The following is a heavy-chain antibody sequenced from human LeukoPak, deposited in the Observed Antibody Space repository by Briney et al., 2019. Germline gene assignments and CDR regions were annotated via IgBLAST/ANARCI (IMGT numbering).Heavy chain of an antibody. CDR2: IIPIFGTA. CDR1: GGTFSSYA. D-gene: IGHD1-7*01. J-gene: IGHJ3*02. CDR3: ARGPDWGNWNYQGFDI. V-gene: IGHV1-69*05. Sequence: SVKVSCEASGGTFSSYAISWVRQAPGQGLEWMGGIIPIFGTANYAQKFQGRVTITTDESTSTAYMELSSLRSEDTAVYYCARGPDWGNWNYQGFDIWGQGTMVTVSS.